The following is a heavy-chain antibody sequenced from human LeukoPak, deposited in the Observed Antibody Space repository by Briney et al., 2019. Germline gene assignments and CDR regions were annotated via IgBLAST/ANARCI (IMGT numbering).Heavy chain of an antibody. CDR2: INHSGST. CDR3: ARQNFVVVTAIRIFDY. J-gene: IGHJ4*02. CDR1: GGSFSGYY. Sequence: PSETLSLTCAVYGGSFSGYYWSWIRQPPGKGLEWIGEINHSGSTNYNPSLKRRVTISVDSSKNPFSLTLTSVPAADTAVYYCARQNFVVVTAIRIFDYWGQGTLVTVSS. V-gene: IGHV4-34*01. D-gene: IGHD2-21*02.